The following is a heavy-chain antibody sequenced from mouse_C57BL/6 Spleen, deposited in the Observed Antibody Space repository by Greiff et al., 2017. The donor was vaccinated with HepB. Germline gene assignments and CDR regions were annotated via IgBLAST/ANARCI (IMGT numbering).Heavy chain of an antibody. CDR3: AREGAYYSNDHCDY. J-gene: IGHJ2*01. D-gene: IGHD2-5*01. V-gene: IGHV1-4*01. CDR1: GYTFTSYT. Sequence: VQLQQSGAELARPGASVKMSCKASGYTFTSYTMHWVKQRPGQGLEWIGYINPSSGYTKYNQKFKDKATLTADKSSSTAYMQLSILTSEDSAVYYCAREGAYYSNDHCDYWGQGTTLTVSS. CDR2: INPSSGYT.